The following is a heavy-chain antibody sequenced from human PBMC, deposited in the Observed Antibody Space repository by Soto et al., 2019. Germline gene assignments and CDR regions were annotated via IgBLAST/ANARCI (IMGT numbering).Heavy chain of an antibody. V-gene: IGHV1-69*06. D-gene: IGHD3-10*01. CDR2: IIPIFGTA. Sequence: SVKVSCKASGGTFSSYAISWVRQAPGQGLEWMGGIIPIFGTANYAQKFQGRVTITADKSTSTAYMELSSLRSEDTAVYYCAGLLWFGELLSGAFDIWGQGTMVTVSS. CDR3: AGLLWFGELLSGAFDI. J-gene: IGHJ3*02. CDR1: GGTFSSYA.